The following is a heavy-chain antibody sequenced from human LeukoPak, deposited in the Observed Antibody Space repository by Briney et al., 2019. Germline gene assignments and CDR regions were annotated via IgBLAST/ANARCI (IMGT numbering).Heavy chain of an antibody. CDR3: ARGSSGFSYYYYYMDV. D-gene: IGHD6-19*01. J-gene: IGHJ6*03. V-gene: IGHV4-34*01. Sequence: SETLSLTCAVYGGSFSGYYWSWIRQPPGKGLEWIGEINHSGSTNYNPSLKSRVTISVDTSKNQFSLKLSSVTAADTAVYYCARGSSGFSYYYYYMDVWGKGTTVTVSS. CDR2: INHSGST. CDR1: GGSFSGYY.